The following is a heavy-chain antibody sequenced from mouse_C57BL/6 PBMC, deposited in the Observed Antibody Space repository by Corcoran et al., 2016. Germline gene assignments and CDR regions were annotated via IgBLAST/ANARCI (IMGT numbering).Heavy chain of an antibody. Sequence: EVQLQQSGPELVKPGASVKISCKASGYTFTDYYMNWVKQSHGKSLEWIGDINPNNGGTSYNQKFKGKATLTVDKSSSTAYMELRSLTSEDSAVYYCARVQLRLQNFDYWGQGTTLTVSS. J-gene: IGHJ2*01. CDR3: ARVQLRLQNFDY. CDR1: GYTFTDYY. CDR2: INPNNGGT. V-gene: IGHV1-26*01. D-gene: IGHD3-2*02.